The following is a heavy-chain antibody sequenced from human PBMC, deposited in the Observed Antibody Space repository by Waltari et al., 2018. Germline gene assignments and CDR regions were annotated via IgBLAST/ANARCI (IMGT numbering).Heavy chain of an antibody. D-gene: IGHD3-3*01. J-gene: IGHJ6*02. CDR3: AGSSNFGIYGLDV. V-gene: IGHV4-4*07. CDR2: IYASGST. Sequence: QVQLQESCPGLVKPSETLSLICNVSGGSISSYYWNWIRQPAGKGLEWIGRIYASGSTSYNPSLESRISMSVDTSKNHFSLKLSYVTAADTGVYYCAGSSNFGIYGLDVWGQGTTVVVSS. CDR1: GGSISSYY.